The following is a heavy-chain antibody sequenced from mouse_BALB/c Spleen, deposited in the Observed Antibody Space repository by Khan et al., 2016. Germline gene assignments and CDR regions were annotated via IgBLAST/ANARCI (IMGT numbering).Heavy chain of an antibody. D-gene: IGHD1-1*01. CDR2: ISYSGST. J-gene: IGHJ2*01. V-gene: IGHV3-2*02. Sequence: EVQLQESGPGLVKPSQSLSLTCTVTGYSITSDYAWNWIRQFPGNKLEWMGYISYSGSTSYNPSLKSRISITRDTSKNQFFLQLNSVTTEDTATYYCARDYYGSSYWDYWGQGPTLTVSS. CDR1: GYSITSDYA. CDR3: ARDYYGSSYWDY.